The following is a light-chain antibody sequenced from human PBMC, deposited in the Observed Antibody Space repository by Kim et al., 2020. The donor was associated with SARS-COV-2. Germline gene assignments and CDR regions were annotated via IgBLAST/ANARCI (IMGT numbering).Light chain of an antibody. CDR1: RSNIGTNH. V-gene: IGLV1-51*01. Sequence: QLVLTQPPSVSAAPGQKVTISCSGSRSNIGTNHVSWYQQFPGTAPKLLIYDNNKRPSGIPDRFSSSKSGTSATLGITGLQTGDEADYYCATWDSSLSAGVFGGGTKVTVL. CDR3: ATWDSSLSAGV. CDR2: DNN. J-gene: IGLJ3*02.